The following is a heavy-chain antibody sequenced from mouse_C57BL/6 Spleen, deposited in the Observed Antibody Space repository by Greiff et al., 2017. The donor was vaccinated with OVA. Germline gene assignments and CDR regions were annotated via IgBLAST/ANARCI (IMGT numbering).Heavy chain of an antibody. J-gene: IGHJ3*01. Sequence: EVMLVESGGGLVKPGGSLKLSCAASGFTFSSYAMSWVRQTPEKRLEWVATISDGGSYTYYPDNVKGRFTISRDNAKNHLYLQMSHLKSEDTAMYYCTRDQGYSNSFAYWGQGTLVTVSA. CDR1: GFTFSSYA. V-gene: IGHV5-4*01. CDR2: ISDGGSYT. D-gene: IGHD2-5*01. CDR3: TRDQGYSNSFAY.